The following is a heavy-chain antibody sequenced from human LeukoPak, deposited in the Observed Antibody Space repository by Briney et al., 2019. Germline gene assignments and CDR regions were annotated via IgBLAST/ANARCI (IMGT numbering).Heavy chain of an antibody. CDR3: ARRNYDYVWGSYRQRYYYYYYMDV. D-gene: IGHD3-16*02. J-gene: IGHJ6*03. CDR1: GGSISSYY. Sequence: SETLSLTCSVSGGSISSYYWSWIRQPPGKGLEWIGYIYYSGRTNYNPSLKSRVTISVDTSKNQFSLKLSSVTAADTAVYYCARRNYDYVWGSYRQRYYYYYYMDVWGKGTTVTISS. CDR2: IYYSGRT. V-gene: IGHV4-59*12.